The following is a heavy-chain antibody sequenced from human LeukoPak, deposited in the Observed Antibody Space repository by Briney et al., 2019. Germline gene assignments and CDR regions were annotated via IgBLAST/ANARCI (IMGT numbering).Heavy chain of an antibody. CDR1: GFTFSSYG. J-gene: IGHJ4*02. Sequence: PGGSLRLSCAASGFTFSSYGMHWVRQAPGKGLECVAFIRYDGSNKYYADSVKGRFTISRDNSKNTLYLQMNSLRAEDTAVYYCATKYCSSTSCYRSGFGYWGQGTLVTVSS. CDR3: ATKYCSSTSCYRSGFGY. V-gene: IGHV3-30*02. D-gene: IGHD2-2*01. CDR2: IRYDGSNK.